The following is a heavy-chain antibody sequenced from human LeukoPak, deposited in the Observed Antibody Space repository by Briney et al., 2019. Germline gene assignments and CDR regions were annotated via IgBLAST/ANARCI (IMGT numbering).Heavy chain of an antibody. CDR2: FDPEDGET. D-gene: IGHD2-21*02. Sequence: ASVKVSCTVSGYTLTELSMHWVRQAPGKGLEWMGGFDPEDGETIYAQKFQGRVTMTEDTSTDTAYMELSSLRSEDTAVYYCATFAYCGGDCYSGTSYFDYWGQGTLVTVSS. J-gene: IGHJ4*02. V-gene: IGHV1-24*01. CDR3: ATFAYCGGDCYSGTSYFDY. CDR1: GYTLTELS.